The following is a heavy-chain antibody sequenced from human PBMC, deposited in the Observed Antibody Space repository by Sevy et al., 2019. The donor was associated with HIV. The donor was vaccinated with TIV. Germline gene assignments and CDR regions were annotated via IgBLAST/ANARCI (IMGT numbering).Heavy chain of an antibody. J-gene: IGHJ4*02. CDR1: GFTFSSNW. CDR3: ARAQQVTMRVVIVSLYFDL. CDR2: VKQDMSEK. V-gene: IGHV3-7*01. D-gene: IGHD2-21*01. Sequence: GGSLRLSCVASGFTFSSNWMTWVRQAPGKGLEWVANVKQDMSEKYYADSVKGRFTISRDNAKNSLYLQMNSLRAEDTAVYYCARAQQVTMRVVIVSLYFDLWGQGTLVTVSS.